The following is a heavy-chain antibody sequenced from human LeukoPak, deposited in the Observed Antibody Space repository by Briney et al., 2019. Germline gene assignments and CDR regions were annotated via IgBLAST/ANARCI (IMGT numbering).Heavy chain of an antibody. Sequence: GASVTVSCKASGYTFTSYYMHWVRQAPGQGLEWMGIINPSGGSTSYAQKFQGRVTMTRDTSTSTVYMELSSLRSEDTAVYYCATDNFCSSTSCYEGTGFDPWGQGTLVTVSS. V-gene: IGHV1-46*01. CDR1: GYTFTSYY. CDR3: ATDNFCSSTSCYEGTGFDP. J-gene: IGHJ5*02. CDR2: INPSGGST. D-gene: IGHD2-2*01.